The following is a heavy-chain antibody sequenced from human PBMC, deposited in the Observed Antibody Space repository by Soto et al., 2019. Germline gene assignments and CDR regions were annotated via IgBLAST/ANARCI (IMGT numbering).Heavy chain of an antibody. CDR1: GGTFSSYA. CDR2: IIPIFGTA. D-gene: IGHD2-2*01. CDR3: ARVVPAATYYYYGMDV. J-gene: IGHJ6*02. Sequence: SVKVSCKASGGTFSSYAISWVRQAPGQGLEWMGGIIPIFGTANYAQKFQGRVTITADESTSTAYMELSSLRSEDTAVYYCARVVPAATYYYYGMDVWGQGTKVTVSS. V-gene: IGHV1-69*13.